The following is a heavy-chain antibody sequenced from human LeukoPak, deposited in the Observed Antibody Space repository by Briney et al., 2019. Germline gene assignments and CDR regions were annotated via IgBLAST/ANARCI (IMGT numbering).Heavy chain of an antibody. CDR1: GFTFSTYS. D-gene: IGHD6-19*01. CDR3: ARDQYSGHWFYAFDI. V-gene: IGHV3-48*02. CDR2: ISGSSSSSDGGAK. J-gene: IGHJ3*02. Sequence: PGGSLRLSCTASGFTFSTYSMNWVRQAPGRGLEWVSYISGSSSSSDGGAKQYADSVKGRFTISRDNAKNSLYLQMNSLRDEDTAVYYCARDQYSGHWFYAFDIWGQGTMVTVSS.